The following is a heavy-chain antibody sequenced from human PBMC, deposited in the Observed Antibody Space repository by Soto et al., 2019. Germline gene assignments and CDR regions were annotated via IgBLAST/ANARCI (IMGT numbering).Heavy chain of an antibody. Sequence: QVQLQESGPGLVKPSETLSLTCTVSGGFVSSASYFWSWIRQPPGKEMESIAYVYYTGTTKYSPSLKSRSSISLNTYKNQFSQIVRSVTTADTAIYYCARMRFGEVPSWFDPWGQGILVTVS. CDR3: ARMRFGEVPSWFDP. CDR2: VYYTGTT. CDR1: GGFVSSASYF. D-gene: IGHD3-3*01. J-gene: IGHJ5*02. V-gene: IGHV4-61*01.